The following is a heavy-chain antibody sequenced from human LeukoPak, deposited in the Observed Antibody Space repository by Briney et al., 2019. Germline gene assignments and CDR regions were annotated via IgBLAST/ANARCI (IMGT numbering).Heavy chain of an antibody. J-gene: IGHJ4*02. V-gene: IGHV3-7*01. CDR2: INQGGSVK. Sequence: PGGSLRLXCAASGFTFRSYWMSWDRQAPGKGLEWVANINQGGSVKYYVDSVKGRFTISRDDAKNSLYVQMNSLRDEDTAVYYCARVGYSGWNLEYWGQGTLVTVSS. D-gene: IGHD5-12*01. CDR3: ARVGYSGWNLEY. CDR1: GFTFRSYW.